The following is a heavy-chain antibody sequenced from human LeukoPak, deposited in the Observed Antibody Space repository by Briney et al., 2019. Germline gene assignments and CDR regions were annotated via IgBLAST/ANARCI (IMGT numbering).Heavy chain of an antibody. Sequence: PSETLSLTCAVYGGSFSGYYWSWIRQPPGKGLEWIGYIYYTGSTNYSPSLKSRVIISVDTSESQFSLRLSSVTAADTAVYYCASTARDGRADYWGQGTLVTVSS. CDR3: ASTARDGRADY. J-gene: IGHJ4*02. V-gene: IGHV4-59*01. D-gene: IGHD1-14*01. CDR2: IYYTGST. CDR1: GGSFSGYY.